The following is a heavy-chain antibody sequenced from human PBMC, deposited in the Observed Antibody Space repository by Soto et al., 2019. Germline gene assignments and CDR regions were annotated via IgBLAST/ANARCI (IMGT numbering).Heavy chain of an antibody. V-gene: IGHV5-10-1*01. CDR1: GYTFTHFL. D-gene: IGHD3-22*01. J-gene: IGHJ4*02. Sequence: LGEPLKISCETSGYTFTHFLISWVRQMPGKGLEWIGRIDPTNSYTNYSPSFRGHVTISSDKSITTAYMQWSSLKASDTALYYCSRLKGYYGSGGYYSDYWGQGNLVNV. CDR2: IDPTNSYT. CDR3: SRLKGYYGSGGYYSDY.